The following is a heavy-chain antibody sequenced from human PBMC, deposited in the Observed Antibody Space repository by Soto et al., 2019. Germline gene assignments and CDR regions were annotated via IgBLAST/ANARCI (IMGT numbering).Heavy chain of an antibody. CDR2: INHSGST. Sequence: SETLSLTCAVYGGXFSGYYWSWIRQPPGKGLEWIGEINHSGSTNYNPSLKSRVTISVDTSKNQFSLKLSSVTAADTAVYYCARSLKVYGSGSYYPYYFDYWGQGTLVTVSS. V-gene: IGHV4-34*01. CDR3: ARSLKVYGSGSYYPYYFDY. CDR1: GGXFSGYY. D-gene: IGHD3-10*01. J-gene: IGHJ4*02.